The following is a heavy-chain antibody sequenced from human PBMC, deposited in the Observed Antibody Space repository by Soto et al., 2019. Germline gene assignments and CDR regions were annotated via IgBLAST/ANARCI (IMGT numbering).Heavy chain of an antibody. CDR3: ARAPPSYDYVWGSYRPAAFDV. D-gene: IGHD3-16*02. V-gene: IGHV4-34*01. J-gene: IGHJ3*01. CDR2: INHSGST. Sequence: QVQQQQWGAGLLKPSETLSLTCAVYGGSFSNHYWSWIRQPPGKGLEWIGEINHSGSTNYNPSLKSRVTISVDTSKNQFSMKLSSVTAAATAVYYCARAPPSYDYVWGSYRPAAFDVWGQGTMVTVSS. CDR1: GGSFSNHY.